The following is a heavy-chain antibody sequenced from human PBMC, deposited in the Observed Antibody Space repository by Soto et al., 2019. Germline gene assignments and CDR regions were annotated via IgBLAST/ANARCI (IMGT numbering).Heavy chain of an antibody. CDR3: ARTNGSGSYGLSYYCYGMDV. D-gene: IGHD3-10*01. CDR2: IYPGDSDT. CDR1: GYSFTSYW. J-gene: IGHJ6*01. V-gene: IGHV5-51*01. Sequence: GESLKISCKGSGYSFTSYWIGWVRQMPGKGLEWMGIIYPGDSDTRYSPSFQGQVTISADKSISTAYLQWSSLKASDTAMYYCARTNGSGSYGLSYYCYGMDVWGQGTTVTVSS.